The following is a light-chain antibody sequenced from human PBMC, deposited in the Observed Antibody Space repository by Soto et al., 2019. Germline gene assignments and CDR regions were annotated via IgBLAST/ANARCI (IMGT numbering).Light chain of an antibody. V-gene: IGLV1-44*01. CDR1: GSNIGRNS. J-gene: IGLJ3*02. CDR3: ATWDDSLSGVE. CDR2: RNN. Sequence: QSVLTQPPSTSGTPGQRVTIPCSGSGSNIGRNSVTWYQRLPGTAPKLLVYRNNQRPSGVPERFSGSKSGTAASLAIRDLQSEDEADYYCATWDDSLSGVEFGGGTKLTVL.